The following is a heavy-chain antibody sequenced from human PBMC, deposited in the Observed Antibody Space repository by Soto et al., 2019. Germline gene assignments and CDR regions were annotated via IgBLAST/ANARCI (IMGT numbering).Heavy chain of an antibody. Sequence: SETLPLTCAVSGGSISSGGYSWSWIRQPPGKGLAQIGYTYHSGSTYYNPSLKIRVTISVDRSKNQFSLKLSSVTAADTAVYYCARTGYSYGTTLFGYWGQGTLVTVSS. CDR2: TYHSGST. CDR1: GGSISSGGYS. CDR3: ARTGYSYGTTLFGY. J-gene: IGHJ4*02. D-gene: IGHD5-18*01. V-gene: IGHV4-30-2*01.